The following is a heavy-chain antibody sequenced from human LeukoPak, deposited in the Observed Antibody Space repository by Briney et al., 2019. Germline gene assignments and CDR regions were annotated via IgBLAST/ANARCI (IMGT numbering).Heavy chain of an antibody. D-gene: IGHD6-19*01. CDR1: GFTFDDYA. V-gene: IGHV3-9*03. J-gene: IGHJ4*02. CDR3: SARSNRGYSSGWYYFDY. CDR2: ISWNSGSI. Sequence: GRSLRLSCAASGFTFDDYAMHSVRQAPGKGLEWVSGISWNSGSIGYADSVKGRFTISRDNAKNSLYLQLNSLRAEDMALYYCSARSNRGYSSGWYYFDYWGQGTLVTVSS.